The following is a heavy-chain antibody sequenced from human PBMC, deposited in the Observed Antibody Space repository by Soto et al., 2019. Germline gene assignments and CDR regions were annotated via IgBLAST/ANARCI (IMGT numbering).Heavy chain of an antibody. J-gene: IGHJ4*02. D-gene: IGHD4-17*01. CDR3: ATMGTPVTGMYYFDY. CDR2: ISYSGTT. V-gene: IGHV4-30-4*01. CDR1: GGSISSGNYY. Sequence: SETLSLTCTVSGGSISSGNYYWSWIRQPPGKCLEWIGFISYSGTTHYSASLRSRVSIPVDTSKNQFSLDLSSVTAADTAVYYCATMGTPVTGMYYFDYWGQGTLVTVSS.